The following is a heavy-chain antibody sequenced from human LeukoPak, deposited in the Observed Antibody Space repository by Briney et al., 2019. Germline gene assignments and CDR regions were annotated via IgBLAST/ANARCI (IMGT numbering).Heavy chain of an antibody. CDR1: GGSFSGDY. J-gene: IGHJ4*02. Sequence: SETLSLTCAVYGGSFSGDYWSWIRQPPGKGLEWIGEINHSGSTNYNPSLKSRVTISVDTSKNQFSLKMRSVTAADTAVYFCAREETDYDSLTGLDYWGQGTLVTVSS. V-gene: IGHV4-34*01. CDR3: AREETDYDSLTGLDY. D-gene: IGHD3-9*01. CDR2: INHSGST.